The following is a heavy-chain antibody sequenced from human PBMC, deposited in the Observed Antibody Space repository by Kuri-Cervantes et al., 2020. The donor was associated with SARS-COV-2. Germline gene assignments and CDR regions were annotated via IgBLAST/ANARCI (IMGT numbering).Heavy chain of an antibody. Sequence: SLKISCAASGFNFSRTDMHWVRQAPGKGLEWVAVISHDGKNKKCIASGKGRFTISRDNSQNTQYLHMKSLRSEDTAMYYCAKDRVGVQDFWGQGTLVTVSS. CDR2: ISHDGKNK. J-gene: IGHJ4*02. CDR1: GFNFSRTD. V-gene: IGHV3-30*18. CDR3: AKDRVGVQDF. D-gene: IGHD2-21*01.